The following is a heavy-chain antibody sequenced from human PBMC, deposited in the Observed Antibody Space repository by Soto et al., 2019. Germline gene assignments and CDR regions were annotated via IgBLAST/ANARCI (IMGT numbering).Heavy chain of an antibody. CDR2: IYYSGST. Sequence: TLSLTCTVSGGSISSGDYYWSWIRQPPGKGLEWIGYIYYSGSTYYNPSLKSRVTISVDTSKNQFSLKLSSVTAADTAVYYCARVGSGSYYKYWGQGTLVTVSS. V-gene: IGHV4-30-4*01. D-gene: IGHD3-10*01. J-gene: IGHJ4*02. CDR1: GGSISSGDYY. CDR3: ARVGSGSYYKY.